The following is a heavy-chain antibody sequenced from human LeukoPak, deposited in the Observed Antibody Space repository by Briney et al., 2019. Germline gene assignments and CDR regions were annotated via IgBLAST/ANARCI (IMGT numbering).Heavy chain of an antibody. CDR3: ARRGRRGGDYAYYFDY. D-gene: IGHD4-17*01. V-gene: IGHV4-34*01. J-gene: IGHJ4*02. CDR2: INHSGST. Sequence: SETLSLTCAVYGGSFSGYYWSWIRQPPGKGLEWIGEINHSGSTNYNPSLKSRVTISVDTSKNQFSLKLSSVTAADTAVYYCARRGRRGGDYAYYFDYWGQGTLVTVSS. CDR1: GGSFSGYY.